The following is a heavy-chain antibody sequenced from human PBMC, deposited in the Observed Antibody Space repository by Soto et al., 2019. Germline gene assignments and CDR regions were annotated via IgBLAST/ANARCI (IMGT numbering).Heavy chain of an antibody. J-gene: IGHJ6*02. CDR3: ARQSEYYYASGRAAPLYGMDV. CDR1: GGSISSGGYY. CDR2: IYYSGST. V-gene: IGHV4-31*03. Sequence: PSETLSLTCTVSGGSISSGGYYWSWIRQHPGKGLEWIGYIYYSGSTYYNPSLKSRVTISADTSKNQFSLKLSSVTAADTAVYFCARQSEYYYASGRAAPLYGMDVWGQGTTVTVSS. D-gene: IGHD3-10*01.